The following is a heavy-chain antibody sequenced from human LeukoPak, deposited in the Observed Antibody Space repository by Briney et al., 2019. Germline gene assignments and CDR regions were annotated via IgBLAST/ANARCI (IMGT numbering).Heavy chain of an antibody. J-gene: IGHJ3*02. V-gene: IGHV4-61*01. CDR3: ARVVKGYCSSTSCHDAFDI. CDR1: GYSISSGYY. D-gene: IGHD2-2*01. Sequence: PSETLFLTCTVSGYSISSGYYWSWIRQPPGKGLEWIGYIYYSGSTNYNPSLKSRVTISVDTSKNQFSLKLSSVTAADTAVFYCARVVKGYCSSTSCHDAFDIWGQGTMVTVSS. CDR2: IYYSGST.